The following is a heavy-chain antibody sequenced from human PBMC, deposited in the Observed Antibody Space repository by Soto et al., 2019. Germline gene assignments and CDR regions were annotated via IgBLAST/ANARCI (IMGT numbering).Heavy chain of an antibody. CDR1: EGTFNSYA. D-gene: IGHD6-13*01. CDR2: IIPYYNTL. CDR3: ASGASRWYPYFFDS. V-gene: IGHV1-69*01. J-gene: IGHJ4*02. Sequence: QAQVVQSGAEVRKPGSSVKLSCKASEGTFNSYAIAWVRQAPGQGLEWMGGIIPYYNTLNYAQKFQDRVTITADDSTNTVYRELTSLRSDDTAVYFCASGASRWYPYFFDSWDQGTLVTVSS.